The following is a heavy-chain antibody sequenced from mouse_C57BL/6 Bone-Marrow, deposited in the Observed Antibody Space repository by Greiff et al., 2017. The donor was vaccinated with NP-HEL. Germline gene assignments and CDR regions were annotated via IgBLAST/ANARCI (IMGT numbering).Heavy chain of an antibody. Sequence: EVQRVESGGGLVQPGGSLKLSCAASGFTFSDYYMYWVRQTPEKRLEWVAYISNGGGSTYYPDTVKGRFTISRDNAKNTLYLQMSRLKSEDTAMYYCARHTIVRGFYAMDYWGQGTSVTVSS. V-gene: IGHV5-12*01. J-gene: IGHJ4*01. D-gene: IGHD2-5*01. CDR3: ARHTIVRGFYAMDY. CDR2: ISNGGGST. CDR1: GFTFSDYY.